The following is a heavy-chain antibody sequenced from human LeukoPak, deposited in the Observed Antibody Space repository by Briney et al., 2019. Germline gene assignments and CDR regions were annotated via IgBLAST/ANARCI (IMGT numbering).Heavy chain of an antibody. CDR2: IDWDDDI. V-gene: IGHV2-70*01. CDR3: AQIPGKTYDDGMDV. Sequence: SGPTLVNPTQTLTLTCTFSGFSLSTNGMCVSWIRQPPGKALEWLALIDWDDDIYYSTSLKTRLTMSKGTSNNQVVLTMTNMDPADTATYYCAQIPGKTYDDGMDVWGQGTTVTVSS. J-gene: IGHJ6*02. CDR1: GFSLSTNGMC.